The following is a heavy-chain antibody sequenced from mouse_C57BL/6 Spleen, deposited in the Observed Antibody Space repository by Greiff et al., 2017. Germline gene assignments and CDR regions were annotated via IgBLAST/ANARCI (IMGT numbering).Heavy chain of an antibody. CDR2: IYPSDSET. J-gene: IGHJ1*03. Sequence: VQLQQSGAELVRPGSSVKLSCKASGYTFTSYWMDWVKQRPGQGLEWIGNIYPSDSETHYNQKFKDKATLTVDKSSSTAYMQLSSLTSEDSAVYYCARGTTVVARYFDVWGTGTTVTVSS. CDR1: GYTFTSYW. V-gene: IGHV1-61*01. D-gene: IGHD1-1*01. CDR3: ARGTTVVARYFDV.